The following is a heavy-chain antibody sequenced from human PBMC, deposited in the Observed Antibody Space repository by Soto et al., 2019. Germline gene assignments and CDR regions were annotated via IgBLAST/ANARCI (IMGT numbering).Heavy chain of an antibody. D-gene: IGHD2-21*02. CDR1: GFNFSNYG. J-gene: IGHJ6*02. Sequence: GGSLRLSCAASGFNFSNYGMHWVRQAPGKGLEWVAVTSYDGSDKYYADSVKGRFTISRDNSKNTLYLQMNSLATEDTAVYYCAKRRSAYCGGDCYWSTHYGMDVWGQGTTVTVSS. V-gene: IGHV3-30*18. CDR3: AKRRSAYCGGDCYWSTHYGMDV. CDR2: TSYDGSDK.